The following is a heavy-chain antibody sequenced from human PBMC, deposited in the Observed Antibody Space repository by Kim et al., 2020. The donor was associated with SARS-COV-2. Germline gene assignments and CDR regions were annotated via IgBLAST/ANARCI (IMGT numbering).Heavy chain of an antibody. CDR2: IYSGGST. V-gene: IGHV3-66*01. CDR3: ARDFSPPHYYYYGMDV. CDR1: GFTVSSNY. Sequence: GESLRLSCAASGFTVSSNYMSWVRQAPGKGLEWVSVIYSGGSTYYADSVKGRFTISRDNSKNTLYLQMNSLRAEDTAVYYCARDFSPPHYYYYGMDVWGQGTTVTVSS. J-gene: IGHJ6*02.